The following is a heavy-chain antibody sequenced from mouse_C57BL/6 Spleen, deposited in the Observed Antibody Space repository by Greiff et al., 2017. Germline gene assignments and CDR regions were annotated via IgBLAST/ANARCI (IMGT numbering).Heavy chain of an antibody. CDR2: ISYDGSN. CDR3: ARAVVGGYYFDY. J-gene: IGHJ2*01. V-gene: IGHV3-6*01. Sequence: EVKLMESGPGLVKPSQSLSLTCSVTGYSITSGYYWNWIRQFPGNKLEWMGYISYDGSNNYNPSLKNRISITRDTSKNQFFLKLNSVTTEDTATYYCARAVVGGYYFDYWGQGTTLTVSS. CDR1: GYSITSGYY. D-gene: IGHD1-1*01.